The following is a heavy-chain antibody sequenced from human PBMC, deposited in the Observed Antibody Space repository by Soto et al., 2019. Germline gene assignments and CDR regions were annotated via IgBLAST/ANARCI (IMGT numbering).Heavy chain of an antibody. Sequence: QLQLQESGSGLVKPSQTLSLTCAVSGGSISSGGYSWSWIRQPPGKGLEWIGYIYHSGSTYYNPSLTSRVTRSVDRSKNQFSLKLSSVTAADTAVYYCARRRGFPYYYGMDVWGQGTTVTVSS. D-gene: IGHD5-12*01. CDR1: GGSISSGGYS. V-gene: IGHV4-30-2*01. CDR3: ARRRGFPYYYGMDV. CDR2: IYHSGST. J-gene: IGHJ6*02.